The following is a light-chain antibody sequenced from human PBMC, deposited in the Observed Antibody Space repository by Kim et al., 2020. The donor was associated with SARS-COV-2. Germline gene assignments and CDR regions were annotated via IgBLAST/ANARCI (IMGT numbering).Light chain of an antibody. CDR1: QSVSSDY. Sequence: SPGERATLSCRASQSVSSDYLAWYQQKPGQAPRLLIYGSSRRATGIPDRFSGSGSGTDFSLIIRSLEPEDFAVYFCQQYDDSPSTFGQGTKVDIK. CDR3: QQYDDSPST. V-gene: IGKV3-20*01. J-gene: IGKJ1*01. CDR2: GSS.